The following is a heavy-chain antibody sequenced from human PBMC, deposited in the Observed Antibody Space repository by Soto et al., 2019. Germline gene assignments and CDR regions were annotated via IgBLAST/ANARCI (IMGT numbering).Heavy chain of an antibody. CDR3: ARVPDLDFCSRTSCLYYFDY. CDR1: GFTFNRFV. V-gene: IGHV3-23*01. D-gene: IGHD2-2*01. CDR2: INSKADTT. Sequence: GGSLRLSCVASGFTFNRFVMSWVRQAPGKGLEWVSTINSKADTTYYADSVKGRFTISRDNSKNSLYLQMSSLRADDTAVYYCARVPDLDFCSRTSCLYYFDYWGQGALVTVSS. J-gene: IGHJ4*02.